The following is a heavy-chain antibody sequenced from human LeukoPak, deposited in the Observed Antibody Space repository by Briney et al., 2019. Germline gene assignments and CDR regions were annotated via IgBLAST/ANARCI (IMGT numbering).Heavy chain of an antibody. Sequence: SQTLSLTCAISGDIVSSNSAAWNWIRQSPSRGLEWLGRTYYRSKWYNDYVVSVKGRINISPDTSKNQFSLHLNSVTPEDTAVYFCARGGQGDGYSADEAFDIWGQGTMVTVS. D-gene: IGHD5-18*01. CDR1: GDIVSSNSAA. V-gene: IGHV6-1*01. J-gene: IGHJ3*02. CDR2: TYYRSKWYN. CDR3: ARGGQGDGYSADEAFDI.